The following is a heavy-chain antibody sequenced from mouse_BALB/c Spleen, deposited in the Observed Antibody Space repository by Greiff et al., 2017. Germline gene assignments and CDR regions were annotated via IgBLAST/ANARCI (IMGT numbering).Heavy chain of an antibody. V-gene: IGHV3-2*02. D-gene: IGHD1-1*01. Sequence: EVQLQESGPGLVKPSQSLSLTCTVTGYSITSDYAWNWIRQFPGNKLEWMGYISYSGSTSYNPSLKSRISITRDTSKNQFFLQLNSVTTEDTATYYCAKAITTGFAYWGQGTLVTVSA. J-gene: IGHJ3*01. CDR1: GYSITSDYA. CDR3: AKAITTGFAY. CDR2: ISYSGST.